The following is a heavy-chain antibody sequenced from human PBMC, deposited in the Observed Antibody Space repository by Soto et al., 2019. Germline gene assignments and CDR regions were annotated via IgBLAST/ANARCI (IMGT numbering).Heavy chain of an antibody. CDR2: ISSSSTI. J-gene: IGHJ4*02. Sequence: GSLRLSCAASGFTFGSYSMNWVRQAPGKGLEWVSYISSSSTIYYADSVKGRFTIPRDNAKNSLYLQMNSLRAEDTAVYYCARVEQLSTFDYWGQGXLVTVSS. D-gene: IGHD6-6*01. CDR3: ARVEQLSTFDY. CDR1: GFTFGSYS. V-gene: IGHV3-48*01.